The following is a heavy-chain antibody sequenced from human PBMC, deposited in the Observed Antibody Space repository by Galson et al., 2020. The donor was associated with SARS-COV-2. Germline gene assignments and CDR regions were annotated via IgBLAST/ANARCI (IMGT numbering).Heavy chain of an antibody. CDR1: GYTFTGYY. V-gene: IGHV1-2*06. CDR2: INPNSGGT. CDR3: ARAEGGYYDSSGYHYDFDL. Sequence: ASVKVSCKASGYTFTGYYMHWVRQAPGQGLEWMGRINPNSGGTNYAQKFQGRVTMTRDTSISSAYMELSRLRSDDTAVYYCARAEGGYYDSSGYHYDFDLWGRVTLVTVSS. J-gene: IGHJ2*01. D-gene: IGHD3-22*01.